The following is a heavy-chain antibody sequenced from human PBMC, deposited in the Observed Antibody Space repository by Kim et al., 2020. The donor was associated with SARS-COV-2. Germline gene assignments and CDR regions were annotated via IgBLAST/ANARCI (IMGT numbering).Heavy chain of an antibody. J-gene: IGHJ6*02. Sequence: GGSLRLSCAASGFTFSDYYMSWIRQAPGKGLEWVSYISSSSSYTNYADSVKGRFTISRDNAKNSLYLQMNSLRAEDTAVYYCASRTTTPPYYYYGMDVWGQGTTVTVSS. V-gene: IGHV3-11*03. CDR1: GFTFSDYY. CDR3: ASRTTTPPYYYYGMDV. D-gene: IGHD4-17*01. CDR2: ISSSSSYT.